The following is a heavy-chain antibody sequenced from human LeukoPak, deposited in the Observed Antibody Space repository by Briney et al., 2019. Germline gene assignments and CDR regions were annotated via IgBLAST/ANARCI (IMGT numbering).Heavy chain of an antibody. Sequence: GASVKVSCKASGYTFSSYGISWVRQAPGQGLEWMGRINPNSGGTNYAQKFQGRVTMTRDTSISTAYMELSRLRSDDTAVYYCARVIAAAAFDYWGQGTLVTVSS. CDR3: ARVIAAAAFDY. D-gene: IGHD6-13*01. V-gene: IGHV1-2*06. J-gene: IGHJ4*02. CDR1: GYTFSSYG. CDR2: INPNSGGT.